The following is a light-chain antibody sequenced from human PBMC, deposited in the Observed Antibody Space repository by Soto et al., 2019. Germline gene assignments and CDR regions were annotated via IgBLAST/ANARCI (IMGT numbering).Light chain of an antibody. V-gene: IGKV1-5*03. J-gene: IGKJ1*01. Sequence: DIQMTQSPSTLSASVGDRVTITCRASQSLDDWLAWYQQKPGKAPNLLIYKASNLESGVPSRFSGSGSGTEFTLTISSLQPDDFATYYCQQYNDYSWTFGQGTKVEMK. CDR1: QSLDDW. CDR2: KAS. CDR3: QQYNDYSWT.